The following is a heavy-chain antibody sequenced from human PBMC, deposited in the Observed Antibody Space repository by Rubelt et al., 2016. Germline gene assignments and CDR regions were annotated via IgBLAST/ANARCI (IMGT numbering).Heavy chain of an antibody. Sequence: QLQLQESGPGLVKPSETPSLTCTVSGGSISSSSYYWGWIRQPPGKGLEWIGSIYYSGSTYYNPSLKSRVTISVDTSMNQFSLKLSSVTAADTAVYYCARGRFLEWLPPDYWGQGTLVTVSS. J-gene: IGHJ4*02. CDR1: GGSISSSSYY. D-gene: IGHD3-3*01. CDR2: IYYSGST. CDR3: ARGRFLEWLPPDY. V-gene: IGHV4-39*01.